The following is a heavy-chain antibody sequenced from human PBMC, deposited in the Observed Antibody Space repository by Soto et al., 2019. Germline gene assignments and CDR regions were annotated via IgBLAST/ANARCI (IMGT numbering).Heavy chain of an antibody. CDR1: GGSISSSY. J-gene: IGHJ6*03. D-gene: IGHD1-1*01. Sequence: SETLSLTCTLSGGSISSSYWSWIRQPPGKGLEWIGYIYYSETTNYNPSLESRVTISVDTSKNQFSLKLSSVTAADTAVFSCARHVDDHRYYDLDVWGKGTRVTVSS. V-gene: IGHV4-59*08. CDR3: ARHVDDHRYYDLDV. CDR2: IYYSETT.